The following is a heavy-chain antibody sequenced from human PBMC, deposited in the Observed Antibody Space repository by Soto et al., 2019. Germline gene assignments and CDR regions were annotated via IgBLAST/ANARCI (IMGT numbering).Heavy chain of an antibody. D-gene: IGHD4-4*01. V-gene: IGHV4-34*01. CDR3: ARHPYSNYPFYYYYMDV. J-gene: IGHJ6*03. Sequence: PSETLSLTCAVYGGSFSGYYWSWIRQPPGKGLEWIGEINHSGSTNYNPSLKSRVTISVDTSKNQFSLKLSSVTAADTAVYYCARHPYSNYPFYYYYMDVWGKGTTVTVSS. CDR1: GGSFSGYY. CDR2: INHSGST.